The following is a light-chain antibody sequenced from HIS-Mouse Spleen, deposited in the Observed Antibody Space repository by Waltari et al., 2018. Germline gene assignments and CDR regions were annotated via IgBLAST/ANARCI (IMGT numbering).Light chain of an antibody. V-gene: IGKV3-20*01. CDR1: PSVSSSY. J-gene: IGKJ1*01. CDR3: QQYGSSPPET. CDR2: GAS. Sequence: EIVLTQSPGTPSLSPGERATLSCRASPSVSSSYLAWYQQKPGQAPRLLIYGASSRATGIPDRFSGSGSGTDFTLTISRLEPEDFAVYYCQQYGSSPPETFGQGTKVEIK.